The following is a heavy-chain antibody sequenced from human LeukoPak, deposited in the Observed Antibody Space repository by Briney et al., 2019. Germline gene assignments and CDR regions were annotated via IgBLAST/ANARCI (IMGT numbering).Heavy chain of an antibody. J-gene: IGHJ4*02. CDR1: GFTLFWHV. V-gene: IGHV3-64D*06. CDR3: ARDMSGTYSFDY. CDR2: IHHNGDIT. Sequence: PGGSLRLSCSASGFTLFWHVMHWVRQAPGKPLEYVSFIHHNGDITSYADSVRGRFTVSRDNSKNTLFLDLTSLRTDDTAVYYCARDMSGTYSFDYWGQGTLDTVSS. D-gene: IGHD1-26*01.